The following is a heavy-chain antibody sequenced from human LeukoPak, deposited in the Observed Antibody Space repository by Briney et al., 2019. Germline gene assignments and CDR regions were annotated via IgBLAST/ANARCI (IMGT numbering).Heavy chain of an antibody. Sequence: PGGSLRLSCAASGFTFSSYAMSWVRQAPGKGLEWVSLMSGSGGDTYYADSVKGRFTVSRNNSKNTLYLQMNSLRAEDTAIFYRARAGHEGGYCDYWGQGTLVTVSS. D-gene: IGHD3-16*01. V-gene: IGHV3-23*01. CDR2: MSGSGGDT. CDR1: GFTFSSYA. J-gene: IGHJ4*02. CDR3: ARAGHEGGYCDY.